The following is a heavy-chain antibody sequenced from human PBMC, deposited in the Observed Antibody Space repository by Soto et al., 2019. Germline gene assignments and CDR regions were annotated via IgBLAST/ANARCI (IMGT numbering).Heavy chain of an antibody. Sequence: ASVKVSCKASGYTFTSYAMHWVRQAPGQRLEWMGWINAGNGNTKYSQKFQGRVTITRDTSQEQFSLKLSSVTATDTAVYYCARHVNLPLAGTGFDSWGRGTQVTVSS. CDR1: GYTFTSYA. D-gene: IGHD6-19*01. V-gene: IGHV1-3*01. CDR2: INAGNGNT. J-gene: IGHJ4*02. CDR3: ARHVNLPLAGTGFDS.